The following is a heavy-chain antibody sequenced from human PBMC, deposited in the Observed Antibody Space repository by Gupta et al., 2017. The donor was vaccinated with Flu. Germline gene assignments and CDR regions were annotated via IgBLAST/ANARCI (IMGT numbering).Heavy chain of an antibody. D-gene: IGHD6-13*01. J-gene: IGHJ1*01. V-gene: IGHV3-30*18. Sequence: SCVGSGFTFPDYGLHWVRQAPGKGLEWVALISYDGSGTYYADSVKGRFTISRDISSNTLYLQMDNLRSEDTAVDYWAKNHVAHGLASTETTGDNWGLGARGTV. CDR1: GFTFPDYG. CDR3: AKNHVAHGLASTETTGDN. CDR2: ISYDGSGT.